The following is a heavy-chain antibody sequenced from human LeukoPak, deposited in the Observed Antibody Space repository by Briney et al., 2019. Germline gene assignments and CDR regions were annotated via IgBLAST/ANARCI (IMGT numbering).Heavy chain of an antibody. Sequence: GGSLRLSCAASGFTFSSYAMSWVRQAPGKGLEWVSAISGSGGSTYYADSVKGRFTISRDNAKNSLYLQMNSLRAEDTAVYYCARIAAAGEYSMDVWGKGTTVTVSS. D-gene: IGHD6-13*01. CDR1: GFTFSSYA. V-gene: IGHV3-23*01. CDR2: ISGSGGST. CDR3: ARIAAAGEYSMDV. J-gene: IGHJ6*04.